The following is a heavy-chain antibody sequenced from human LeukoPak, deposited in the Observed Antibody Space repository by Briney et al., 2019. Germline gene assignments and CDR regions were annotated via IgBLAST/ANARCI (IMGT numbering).Heavy chain of an antibody. CDR2: IYWDGDK. Sequence: SGPTLVKTTQTLTLTCTFSGFSFSTTGEGVGWIRQPPGKALERLTFIYWDGDKRYTPSLKNRLTITKDTSKNQVVLTMTNMDPVDTGTYYCAHVKLYSSSSALDYWGQGTLVTVSP. J-gene: IGHJ4*02. CDR1: GFSFSTTGEG. V-gene: IGHV2-5*02. CDR3: AHVKLYSSSSALDY. D-gene: IGHD6-6*01.